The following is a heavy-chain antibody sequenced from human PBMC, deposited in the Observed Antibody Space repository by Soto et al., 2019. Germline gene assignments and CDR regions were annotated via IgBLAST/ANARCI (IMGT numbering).Heavy chain of an antibody. CDR2: IYYSGST. J-gene: IGHJ4*02. CDR1: GGSVSSGSYY. CDR3: ARRFETRYDFWSGYYGPPPFDY. V-gene: IGHV4-61*01. Sequence: SETLSLTCTVSGGSVSSGSYYWSWIRQPPGKGLEWIGYIYYSGSTNYNPSLKSRVTISVDTSKNQFSLKLSSVTAADTAVYYCARRFETRYDFWSGYYGPPPFDYWGQGTLVTVPQ. D-gene: IGHD3-3*01.